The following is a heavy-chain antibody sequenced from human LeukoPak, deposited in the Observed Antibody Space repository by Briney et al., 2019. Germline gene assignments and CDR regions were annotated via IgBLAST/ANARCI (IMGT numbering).Heavy chain of an antibody. D-gene: IGHD3-10*01. V-gene: IGHV3-33*01. CDR2: IWYDGSNK. Sequence: PGGSLRLSCAASGFTFSSYGMHWVRQAPGKGLEWVAVIWYDGSNKYYADSVKGRFTISRDNSKNTLYLQMNSLRAEDTAVYYCARGYYYGSGSPPSVGSMDVWGKGTTVTVSS. J-gene: IGHJ6*04. CDR1: GFTFSSYG. CDR3: ARGYYYGSGSPPSVGSMDV.